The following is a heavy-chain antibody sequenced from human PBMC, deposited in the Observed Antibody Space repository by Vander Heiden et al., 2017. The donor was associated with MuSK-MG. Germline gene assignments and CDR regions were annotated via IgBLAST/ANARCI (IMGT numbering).Heavy chain of an antibody. CDR2: IFSNDEK. CDR3: ARMGTRTTKKYYLDY. CDR1: GFSLSHARMG. J-gene: IGHJ4*02. Sequence: QVTLKESGPVLVKPTETLTLTCTVSGFSLSHARMGVGWIRQPPGKALEWLAHIFSNDEKSYSTSLKSRLTISKDTSKSQVVLTMTNMETVDSATYFCARMGTRTTKKYYLDYWGQGTLVTVSS. V-gene: IGHV2-26*01. D-gene: IGHD2-2*01.